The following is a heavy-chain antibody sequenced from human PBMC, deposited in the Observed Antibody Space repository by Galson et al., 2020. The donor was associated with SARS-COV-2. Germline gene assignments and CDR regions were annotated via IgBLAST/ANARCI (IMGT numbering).Heavy chain of an antibody. D-gene: IGHD6-13*01. V-gene: IGHV6-1*01. CDR2: TYYRSQWST. J-gene: IGHJ3*02. Sequence: SQTLSLTCAISGDSVSSNSAAWNWIRQSPSRGLEWLGRTYYRSQWSTDYAVSVKSRITINPDTSKNQFSLQLNSVTPEGTAIYYCAGRVAGAGSLHIWGQGTMVIVSS. CDR1: GDSVSSNSAA. CDR3: AGRVAGAGSLHI.